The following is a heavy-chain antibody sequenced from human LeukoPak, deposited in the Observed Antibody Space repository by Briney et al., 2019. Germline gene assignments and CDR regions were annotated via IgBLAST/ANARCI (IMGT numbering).Heavy chain of an antibody. V-gene: IGHV1-2*02. CDR2: INPNSGGT. J-gene: IGHJ4*02. Sequence: GASVKVSCKASGYTFTGYYIHWVRQAPGQGLEWMGWINPNSGGTNYAQKFQGRVTMTRDTSISTAYMELSRLRSDDTAVYYCARVRGVITHLPTLDYWGQGTLVTVSS. CDR3: ARVRGVITHLPTLDY. CDR1: GYTFTGYY. D-gene: IGHD3-10*01.